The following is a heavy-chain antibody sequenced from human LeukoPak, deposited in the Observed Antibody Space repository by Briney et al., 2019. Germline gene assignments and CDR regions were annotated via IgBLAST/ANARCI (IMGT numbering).Heavy chain of an antibody. Sequence: SQTLSLTCAISGDSVSSNSAAWTWIRQSPSRGLEWLGRTYYRSKWYNDYAVSLKSRVTINPDTSKNQFSLQLNSVTPEDRAVYYCARAPGKQQLDYWGQGTRVTVSS. D-gene: IGHD6-13*01. V-gene: IGHV6-1*01. J-gene: IGHJ4*02. CDR2: TYYRSKWYN. CDR1: GDSVSSNSAA. CDR3: ARAPGKQQLDY.